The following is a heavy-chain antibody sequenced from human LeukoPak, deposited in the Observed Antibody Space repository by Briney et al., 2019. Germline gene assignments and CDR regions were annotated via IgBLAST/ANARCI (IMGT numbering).Heavy chain of an antibody. CDR3: ARASIAARTGFDY. V-gene: IGHV1-69*02. D-gene: IGHD6-6*01. CDR2: IIPILGIA. J-gene: IGHJ4*02. Sequence: SVKVSCKASGGTFSSYTISWVRQAPGQGLEWMGRIIPILGIANYAQKFQDRVTITADKSTSTAYMELSSLRSEDTDVYYCARASIAARTGFDYWGQGTLVTVSS. CDR1: GGTFSSYT.